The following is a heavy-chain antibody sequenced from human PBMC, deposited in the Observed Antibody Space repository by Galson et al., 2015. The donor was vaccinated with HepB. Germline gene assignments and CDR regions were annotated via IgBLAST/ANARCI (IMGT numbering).Heavy chain of an antibody. CDR2: IWYDGSNK. J-gene: IGHJ4*02. V-gene: IGHV3-33*01. CDR1: GFTFSSYG. CDR3: ARDATTYHPENNYFDY. D-gene: IGHD1-14*01. Sequence: SLRLSCAASGFTFSSYGMHWVRQAPGKGLEWVAVIWYDGSNKYYADSVKGRFTISRDNSKNTLYLQMNSLRAEDTAVYYCARDATTYHPENNYFDYWGQGTLVTVSS.